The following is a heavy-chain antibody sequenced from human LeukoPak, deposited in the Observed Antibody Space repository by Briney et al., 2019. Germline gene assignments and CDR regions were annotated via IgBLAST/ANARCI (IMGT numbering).Heavy chain of an antibody. CDR1: GFTFSSYS. CDR2: ISSSSSTI. Sequence: GGSLRLSCAASGFTFSSYSMNWVRQAPGKGLEWVSYISSSSSTIYYADSVKGRFTISRDNAKNSLYLQMNSLRAEDTAVYYCARDPKGIAAAGTMGSFDYWGQGTLVTVSS. J-gene: IGHJ4*02. V-gene: IGHV3-48*04. CDR3: ARDPKGIAAAGTMGSFDY. D-gene: IGHD6-13*01.